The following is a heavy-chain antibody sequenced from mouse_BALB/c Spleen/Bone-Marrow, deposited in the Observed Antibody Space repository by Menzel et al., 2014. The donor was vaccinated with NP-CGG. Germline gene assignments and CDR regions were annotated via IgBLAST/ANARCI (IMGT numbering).Heavy chain of an antibody. Sequence: DVKLVESGGGLVQPGGSMRLSCATSGFTFTDYYMSWVRQPPGKALEWLGFIRNKANGYTTEYSASVKGRFTISRDNSQSILYLQMNTLRVEDSATYYWARDMSSLLRYGTWVAYWGQGTLVTVSA. CDR3: ARDMSSLLRYGTWVAY. CDR2: IRNKANGYTT. V-gene: IGHV7-3*02. D-gene: IGHD1-1*01. CDR1: GFTFTDYY. J-gene: IGHJ3*01.